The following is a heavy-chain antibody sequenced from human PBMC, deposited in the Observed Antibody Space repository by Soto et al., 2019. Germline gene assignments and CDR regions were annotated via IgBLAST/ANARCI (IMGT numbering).Heavy chain of an antibody. Sequence: ASLKVSSQSSGYTFSRYAIHWVRQAPGQRLEWMGWINAGYGNTKSSQKFQDRVTISRDTSASTAYMELTSLRSEDTAVYYCARDTGDGTFDVGGQGTLVNFS. V-gene: IGHV1-3*01. D-gene: IGHD7-27*01. CDR2: INAGYGNT. J-gene: IGHJ4*02. CDR3: ARDTGDGTFDV. CDR1: GYTFSRYA.